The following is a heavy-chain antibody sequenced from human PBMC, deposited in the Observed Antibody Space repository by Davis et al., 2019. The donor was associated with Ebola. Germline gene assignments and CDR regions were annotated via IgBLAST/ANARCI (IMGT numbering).Heavy chain of an antibody. CDR1: GFTFSSYA. V-gene: IGHV3-23*01. D-gene: IGHD4-23*01. J-gene: IGHJ4*02. Sequence: PGGSLRLSCAASGFTFSSYAMSWVRQAPGKGLEWVSAISGSGGRTYYADSVKGRFTISRDNSKNTLYLQMNSLRAEDTAVYYCAKGPFDYGDNPAPFFDYWGQGTLVTVSS. CDR3: AKGPFDYGDNPAPFFDY. CDR2: ISGSGGRT.